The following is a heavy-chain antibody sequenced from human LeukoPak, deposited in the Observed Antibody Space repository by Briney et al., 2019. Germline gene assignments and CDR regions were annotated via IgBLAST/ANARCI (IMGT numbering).Heavy chain of an antibody. CDR2: ISYDGSNK. CDR3: XXXXXGXNWGSSYFDS. J-gene: IGHJ4*02. D-gene: IGHD7-27*01. Sequence: GGSLRLSCAASGFTFSRYAMHWVRQAPGKGLEWVAVISYDGSNKYYADSVKGRFTISRDNSKNTVYLQMNSLRVEDTAVYYCXXXXXGXNWGSSYFDSWGQGTLVIVSS. V-gene: IGHV3-30-3*01. CDR1: GFTFSRYA.